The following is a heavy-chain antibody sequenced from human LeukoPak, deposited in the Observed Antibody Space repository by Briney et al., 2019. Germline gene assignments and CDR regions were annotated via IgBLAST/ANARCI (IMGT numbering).Heavy chain of an antibody. V-gene: IGHV3-47*01. D-gene: IGHD6-19*01. Sequence: SGGSLRLSCAASGFAFSSYALHWVRRAPGKGLEWVSAIGTGGDTYYADSVMGRFTISRDNAKKSLYLHMNSLIAEDRAVYYCARDSIAVADYYYYGMDVWGQGTTVTVSS. CDR3: ARDSIAVADYYYYGMDV. CDR1: GFAFSSYA. J-gene: IGHJ6*02. CDR2: IGTGGDT.